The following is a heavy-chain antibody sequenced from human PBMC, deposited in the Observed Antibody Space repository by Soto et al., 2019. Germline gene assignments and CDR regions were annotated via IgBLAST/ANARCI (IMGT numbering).Heavy chain of an antibody. J-gene: IGHJ5*02. CDR2: IYQSGVT. D-gene: IGHD6-19*01. Sequence: SETLSLTCNMSGDSYSISTYSWSWIRQPPGKALQWIGFIYQSGVTSYNPSLASRVSISLDRSNNQCSLKLKSVTAADTAVYFCAGMPYTSGLRFDPWGPGTLVT. CDR3: AGMPYTSGLRFDP. CDR1: GDSYSISTYS. V-gene: IGHV4-30-2*01.